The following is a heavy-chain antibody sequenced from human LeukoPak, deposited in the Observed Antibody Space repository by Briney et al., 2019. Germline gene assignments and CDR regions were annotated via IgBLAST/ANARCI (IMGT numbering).Heavy chain of an antibody. CDR2: IHYSGNT. Sequence: PSETLSLTCAVSGVSISSYYWSWIRQPPGKGLEWIAYIHYSGNTKYNPSLKSRVTISVDTSKNQFSLKLSSVTAADTAVYYCATGGVVVTNDVFDMWGQGTMVTVSS. J-gene: IGHJ3*02. V-gene: IGHV4-59*01. CDR3: ATGGVVVTNDVFDM. CDR1: GVSISSYY. D-gene: IGHD2-8*02.